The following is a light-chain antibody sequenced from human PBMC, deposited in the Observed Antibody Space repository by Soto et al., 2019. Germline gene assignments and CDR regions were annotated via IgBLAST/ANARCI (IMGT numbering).Light chain of an antibody. CDR2: DAS. V-gene: IGKV1-5*01. Sequence: DIKMTQSPSTLSASVGDRVVITCRASQSITTWLAWYQQKPGKAPKLLIYDASSLESGVPSRFSGSGSGTEFTLTISSLQPDDFATYYCQQYNDYWTFGQGTK. J-gene: IGKJ1*01. CDR1: QSITTW. CDR3: QQYNDYWT.